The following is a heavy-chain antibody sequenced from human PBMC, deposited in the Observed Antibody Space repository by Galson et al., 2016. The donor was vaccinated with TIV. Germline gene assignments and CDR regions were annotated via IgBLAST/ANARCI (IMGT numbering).Heavy chain of an antibody. CDR2: INLDGSKT. J-gene: IGHJ4*02. V-gene: IGHV3-7*01. Sequence: SLRLSCAASGFTFSQHWMTWVRQAPGKGLERVASINLDGSKTYYVDSVRGRFTISRDNAKNTVFLHMSSLRGEDTAVYYCARSLRYHDPYYLDSWGQGTLVSVSS. D-gene: IGHD2-2*01. CDR1: GFTFSQHW. CDR3: ARSLRYHDPYYLDS.